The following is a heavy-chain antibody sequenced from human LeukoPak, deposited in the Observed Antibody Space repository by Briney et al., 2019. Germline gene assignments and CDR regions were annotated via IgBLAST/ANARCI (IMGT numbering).Heavy chain of an antibody. V-gene: IGHV3-48*01. CDR1: GFTFSSYS. D-gene: IGHD3-22*01. CDR2: ISSSSSTI. Sequence: GGSLRLSCAASGFTFSSYSMNWVRQAPGKGLEWVSYISSSSSTIYYADSVKGRFTISRDNAKNSLYLQMNSLRAEDTAVYYCARDWSRRDYYDSTALDYWGQGTLVTVSS. J-gene: IGHJ4*02. CDR3: ARDWSRRDYYDSTALDY.